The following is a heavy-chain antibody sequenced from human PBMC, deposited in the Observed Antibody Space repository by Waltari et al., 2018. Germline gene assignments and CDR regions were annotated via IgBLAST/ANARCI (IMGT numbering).Heavy chain of an antibody. V-gene: IGHV1-2*02. Sequence: QVQLVQSGAEVKKPGASVKVSCKASGSTFTGYYMPWVRQAPGQGLEWMGWINPNSGGTNYAQKFQGRVTMTRDTSISTAYMELSRLRSDDTAVYYCARSISAAAGIDAFDIWGQGTMVTVSS. CDR3: ARSISAAAGIDAFDI. CDR1: GSTFTGYY. D-gene: IGHD6-13*01. CDR2: INPNSGGT. J-gene: IGHJ3*02.